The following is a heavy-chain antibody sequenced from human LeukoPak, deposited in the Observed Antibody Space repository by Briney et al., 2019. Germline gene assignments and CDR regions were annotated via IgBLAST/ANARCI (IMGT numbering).Heavy chain of an antibody. CDR3: AKDLSYYDSSGYYSYAFDI. CDR2: ISGSGGST. CDR1: GFTFSSYA. Sequence: PGGSLRLSCAASGFTFSSYAMSWVRQAPGKGLEWVSAISGSGGSTYYADSVKGRFTISRDNSKNTLYLQMNSLRAEDTAVYYCAKDLSYYDSSGYYSYAFDIWGQGTMVTVSS. J-gene: IGHJ3*02. V-gene: IGHV3-23*01. D-gene: IGHD3-22*01.